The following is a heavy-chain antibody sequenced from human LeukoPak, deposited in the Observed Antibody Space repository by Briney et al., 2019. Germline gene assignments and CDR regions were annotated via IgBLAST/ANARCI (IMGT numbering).Heavy chain of an antibody. CDR3: ARDFSSGYYEYFDY. J-gene: IGHJ4*02. Sequence: SETLSLTCTVSGGSISSSSYYWGWIRQPPGKGLEWIGSIYYSGSTYYNPSLKSRVTISVDTSKNQFSLKLSSVTAADTAVYYCARDFSSGYYEYFDYWGQGALVTVSS. V-gene: IGHV4-39*07. CDR2: IYYSGST. CDR1: GGSISSSSYY. D-gene: IGHD3-22*01.